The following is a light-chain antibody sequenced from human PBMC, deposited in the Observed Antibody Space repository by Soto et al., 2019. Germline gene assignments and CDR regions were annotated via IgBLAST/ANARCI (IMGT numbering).Light chain of an antibody. CDR2: AAS. V-gene: IGKV1-39*01. Sequence: DIQMTQSPSSLSASVGDRVTITCRASQSISNYLHWYQQKPGKAPKLLIYAASSLQGDVPSRFSASGSGTDFTLTISSLQPDDFATYYCQQSYSIPLTFGPGTKVDIK. CDR1: QSISNY. J-gene: IGKJ3*01. CDR3: QQSYSIPLT.